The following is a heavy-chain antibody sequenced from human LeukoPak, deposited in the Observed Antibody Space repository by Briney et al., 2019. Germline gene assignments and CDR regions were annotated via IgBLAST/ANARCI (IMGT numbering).Heavy chain of an antibody. D-gene: IGHD3-16*02. V-gene: IGHV4-39*01. J-gene: IGHJ4*02. CDR2: IYYSGST. CDR3: ARLGYQEYYFDY. Sequence: SETLSLTCTVSGGSISSSTYYWVWIRQPPGKGLEGIGSIYYSGSTYYNPSLKSRVTISVDTSKNQFSLKLSSVTAADTAVYYCARLGYQEYYFDYWGQGTLVTVSS. CDR1: GGSISSSTYY.